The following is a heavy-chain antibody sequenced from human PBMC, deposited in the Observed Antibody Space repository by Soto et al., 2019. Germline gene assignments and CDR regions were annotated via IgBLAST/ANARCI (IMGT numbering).Heavy chain of an antibody. CDR2: ISGSGGST. Sequence: PGGSLRLSCAASGFTFSSYAMSWVRQAPGKGLEWVSAISGSGGSTYYADSVKGRFTISRDNSKNTLYLQMNSLRAEDTAVYYCAKGSFRGRYSPANLFDYSDQGTLVTVYS. D-gene: IGHD1-26*01. CDR1: GFTFSSYA. CDR3: AKGSFRGRYSPANLFDY. J-gene: IGHJ4*02. V-gene: IGHV3-23*01.